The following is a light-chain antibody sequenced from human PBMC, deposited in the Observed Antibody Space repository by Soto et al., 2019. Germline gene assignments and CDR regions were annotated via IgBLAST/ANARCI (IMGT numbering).Light chain of an antibody. CDR1: QSFGSW. Sequence: DIQMTQSPSSLSASVGDRVTITCRASQSFGSWLAWYQLNPGKAPKLLTYDVSSLENGVPGRFSGSGSGTEFTLTISSLQPDDYATYYCQQYNISPSTFGQGTKVDIK. CDR2: DVS. CDR3: QQYNISPST. J-gene: IGKJ2*02. V-gene: IGKV1-5*01.